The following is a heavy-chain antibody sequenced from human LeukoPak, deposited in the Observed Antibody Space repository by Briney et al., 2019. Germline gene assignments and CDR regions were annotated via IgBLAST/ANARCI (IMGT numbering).Heavy chain of an antibody. CDR1: GGSISSISSNNYH. Sequence: SETLSLTCIVSGGSISSISSNNYHWGWIRQPPGKGLEWIGSIYYGRTTYYNPSLNSRVAISVVTSKNQFSLQLNSVTAADTAVYYCVRHDGRGGATMGALDSWGQGSLVTVSS. CDR2: IYYGRTT. D-gene: IGHD5-12*01. J-gene: IGHJ4*02. CDR3: VRHDGRGGATMGALDS. V-gene: IGHV4-39*01.